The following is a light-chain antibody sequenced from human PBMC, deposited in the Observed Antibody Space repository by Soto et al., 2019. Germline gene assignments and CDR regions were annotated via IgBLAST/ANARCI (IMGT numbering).Light chain of an antibody. J-gene: IGKJ1*01. Sequence: EIVMTQSPATLSVSPGERATLSWRASQSVSSNLAWYQQKPGQAPRLLIYGASTRATGIPARFSGSGSGTGFTLTISSLQSEDFAVYYCQQYNNWPPTWTCGQGTKVEIK. CDR2: GAS. CDR1: QSVSSN. V-gene: IGKV3-15*01. CDR3: QQYNNWPPTWT.